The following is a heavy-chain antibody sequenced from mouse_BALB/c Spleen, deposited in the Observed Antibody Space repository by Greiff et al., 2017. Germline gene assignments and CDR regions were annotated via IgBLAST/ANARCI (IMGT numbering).Heavy chain of an antibody. J-gene: IGHJ2*01. CDR2: INPSTGYT. CDR1: GYTFTSYW. Sequence: VKLVESGAELAKPGASVKMSCKASGYTFTSYWMHWVKQRPGQGLEWIGYINPSTGYTEYNQKFKDKATLTADKSSSTAYMQLSSLTSEDSAVYYCARFPYGNYYFDYWGQGTTLTVSS. CDR3: ARFPYGNYYFDY. D-gene: IGHD2-1*01. V-gene: IGHV1-7*01.